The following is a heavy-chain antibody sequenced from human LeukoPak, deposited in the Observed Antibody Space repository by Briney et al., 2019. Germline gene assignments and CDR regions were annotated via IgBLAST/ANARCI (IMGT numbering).Heavy chain of an antibody. J-gene: IGHJ5*02. Sequence: ASVKVSCKASGYTFTSYGISWVRQAPGQGLEWVGWISAYNGNTNYAQKLQGRVTMTTDTSTSTAYMELRSLRSDDTAVYYCAREVSPSLQYCSSTSCYGREYNWFDPWGLGTLVTVSS. CDR2: ISAYNGNT. V-gene: IGHV1-18*01. D-gene: IGHD2-2*01. CDR3: AREVSPSLQYCSSTSCYGREYNWFDP. CDR1: GYTFTSYG.